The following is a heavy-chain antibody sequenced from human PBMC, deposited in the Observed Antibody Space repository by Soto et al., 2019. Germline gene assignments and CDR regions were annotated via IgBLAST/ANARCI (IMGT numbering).Heavy chain of an antibody. J-gene: IGHJ4*02. Sequence: GASVKVSCKTSGGTFSSYAISWVRQAPGQGLEWMGWINAGNGNTKYSQKFQGRVTITRDTSASTAYMELSSLRSEDTAVYYCARGLNVYYFDYWGQGTLVTVSS. CDR3: ARGLNVYYFDY. V-gene: IGHV1-3*01. CDR2: INAGNGNT. CDR1: GGTFSSYA. D-gene: IGHD3-16*01.